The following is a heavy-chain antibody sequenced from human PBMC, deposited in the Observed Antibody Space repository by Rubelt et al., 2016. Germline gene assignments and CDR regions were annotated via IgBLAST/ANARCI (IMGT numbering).Heavy chain of an antibody. CDR3: ASAVGYQNQGNFQH. J-gene: IGHJ1*01. V-gene: IGHV1-69*13. Sequence: QVQLVQSGAEVKKPGASVKVSCKVSGYTLTELSMHWVRQAPGKGLEWMGGIIPIFGTANKDRKFSGGVTITAEESMSTAYMELSSLRSEDTAVYYCASAVGYQNQGNFQHWGQGTLVTVSS. CDR2: IIPIFGTA. CDR1: GYTLTELS. D-gene: IGHD3-16*02.